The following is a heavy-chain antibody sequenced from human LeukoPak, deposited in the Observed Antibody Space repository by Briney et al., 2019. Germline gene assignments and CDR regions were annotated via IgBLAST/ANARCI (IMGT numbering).Heavy chain of an antibody. J-gene: IGHJ4*02. CDR2: IYYTGST. Sequence: SETLSLTCTVSGGSISSDYWTWIRQPPGKGLEWIGYIYYTGSTNYNPSLKSRVTISVDTSKNQFSLKLSSVTAADTAAYYCARLRYSSDWLQDYWGQGTLVTVSS. CDR3: ARLRYSSDWLQDY. CDR1: GGSISSDY. D-gene: IGHD6-19*01. V-gene: IGHV4-59*08.